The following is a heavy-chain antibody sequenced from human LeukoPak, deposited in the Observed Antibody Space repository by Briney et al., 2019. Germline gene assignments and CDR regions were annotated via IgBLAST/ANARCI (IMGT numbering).Heavy chain of an antibody. J-gene: IGHJ4*02. V-gene: IGHV4-31*03. D-gene: IGHD3-3*01. CDR2: IYYSGST. CDR3: AREYFWSGYYIFDY. Sequence: SETLSLTCTVSGGSINSGSYYWSWIRQYPGKGLEWIGYIYYSGSTYYNPSLKSRLSISVDTSKNQFSLKLSSVTAADTAVYYCAREYFWSGYYIFDYWGQGTLVTVSS. CDR1: GGSINSGSYY.